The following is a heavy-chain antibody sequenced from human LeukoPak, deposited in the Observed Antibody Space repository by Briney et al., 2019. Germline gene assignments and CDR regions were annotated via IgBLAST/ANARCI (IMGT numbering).Heavy chain of an antibody. J-gene: IGHJ4*02. Sequence: ASVKVSCKASGYTFTTYDINWVRQATGQGLEWMGWMNPNSGYTGYAQKFQGRVTITRDTSISTAYMELSSLRSEDTAVYYCVRVAGSIDYWGQGTLVTVSS. V-gene: IGHV1-8*03. CDR2: MNPNSGYT. D-gene: IGHD6-19*01. CDR1: GYTFTTYD. CDR3: VRVAGSIDY.